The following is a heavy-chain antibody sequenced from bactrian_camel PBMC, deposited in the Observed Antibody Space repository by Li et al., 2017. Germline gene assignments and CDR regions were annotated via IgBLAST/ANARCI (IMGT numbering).Heavy chain of an antibody. D-gene: IGHD1*01. V-gene: IGHV3S40*01. CDR3: AADHQYGANWLVTGNYKY. J-gene: IGHJ4*01. Sequence: QLVESGGGSVQAGRSLRLSCASSGSIVSTMCMGWVRQAPGKEREGVAAISPGSGRRWYGDSVKGRFTISRDSAKYTVDLQMTSLKPEDTAMYYCAADHQYGANWLVTGNYKYWGQGTQVTVS. CDR1: GSIVSTMC. CDR2: ISPGSGRR.